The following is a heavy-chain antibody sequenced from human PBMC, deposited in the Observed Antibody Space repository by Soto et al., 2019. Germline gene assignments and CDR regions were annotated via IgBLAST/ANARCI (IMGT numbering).Heavy chain of an antibody. D-gene: IGHD3-16*01. J-gene: IGHJ6*02. Sequence: DLEQSGAELKRPGASVKVSCKASGYTFSDFDINWLRQASGQGPEWMGWMNAKSGDTFFAQRFQGKFNMTWDTSLSTAYMEVGSLTSDDTAIYYWARGNPFNYAGFDVWGQGTTVAVSS. CDR3: ARGNPFNYAGFDV. CDR2: MNAKSGDT. V-gene: IGHV1-8*01. CDR1: GYTFSDFD.